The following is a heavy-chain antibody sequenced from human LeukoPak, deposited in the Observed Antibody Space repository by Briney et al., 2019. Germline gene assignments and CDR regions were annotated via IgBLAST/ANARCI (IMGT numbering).Heavy chain of an antibody. CDR3: ARGLDYYGSGSLIDS. J-gene: IGHJ4*02. Sequence: ASVKVSCTASGYTFTSYDINWVRQATGQGLEWMGWMNPNSGNTDYAQKFQGRVTMTRNTSISTAYMELSSLRSEDTAVYYCARGLDYYGSGSLIDSWGQGTLVTVSS. CDR2: MNPNSGNT. CDR1: GYTFTSYD. D-gene: IGHD3-10*01. V-gene: IGHV1-8*01.